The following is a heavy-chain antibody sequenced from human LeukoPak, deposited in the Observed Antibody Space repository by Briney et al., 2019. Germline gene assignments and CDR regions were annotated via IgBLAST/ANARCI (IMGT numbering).Heavy chain of an antibody. CDR2: INHSGST. D-gene: IGHD1-26*01. J-gene: IGHJ4*02. CDR3: ARIIVGATTSFNGRPHFDY. CDR1: GGSFSGYY. V-gene: IGHV4-34*01. Sequence: SETLSLTCAVYGGSFSGYYWSWIRQPPGKGLEWIGEINHSGSTNYNPSLKSRVTISVDTSKNQFSLKLSSVTAADTAVYYCARIIVGATTSFNGRPHFDYWGQGTLITVSS.